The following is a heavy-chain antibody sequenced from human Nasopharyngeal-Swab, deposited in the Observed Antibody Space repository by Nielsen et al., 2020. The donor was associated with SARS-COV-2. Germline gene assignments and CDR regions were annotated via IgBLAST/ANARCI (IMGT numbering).Heavy chain of an antibody. CDR1: GGSFSGYY. J-gene: IGHJ4*02. V-gene: IGHV4-34*01. CDR3: AKSSSSWYAYYFDY. D-gene: IGHD6-13*01. CDR2: INHSGST. Sequence: GSLRLSCAVYGGSFSGYYWSWIRQPPGKGLEWIGEINHSGSTNYNPSLKSRVTISVDTSKNQFSLKLSSVTAADTAVYYCAKSSSSWYAYYFDYWGQGTLVTVSS.